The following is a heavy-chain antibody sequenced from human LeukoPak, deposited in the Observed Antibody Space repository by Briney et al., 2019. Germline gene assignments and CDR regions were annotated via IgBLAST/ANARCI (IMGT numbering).Heavy chain of an antibody. V-gene: IGHV1-8*01. Sequence: ASVKVSCKASGYTFTSYDINWVRQATGQGLEWMGWMNPNSGNPGYAQKFQGRVTMTRNTSISTAYMELSSLRSEDTAVYYCARGFPSPRRYCSSTSCYGGLNWFDPWGQGTLVTVSS. D-gene: IGHD2-2*01. CDR3: ARGFPSPRRYCSSTSCYGGLNWFDP. CDR2: MNPNSGNP. CDR1: GYTFTSYD. J-gene: IGHJ5*02.